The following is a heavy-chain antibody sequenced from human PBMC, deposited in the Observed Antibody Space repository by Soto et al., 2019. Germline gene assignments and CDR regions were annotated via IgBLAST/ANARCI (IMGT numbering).Heavy chain of an antibody. CDR3: ARGSGSSGLPLFDY. J-gene: IGHJ4*02. CDR1: GGTFSSYA. CDR2: IIPIFGTA. D-gene: IGHD3-22*01. V-gene: IGHV1-69*13. Sequence: EASVKVSCKASGGTFSSYAISWVRQAPGQGLEWMGGIIPIFGTANYAQKFQGRVTITADESTSTAYMELSSLRSEDTAVYYCARGSGSSGLPLFDYWGQGTLVTVSS.